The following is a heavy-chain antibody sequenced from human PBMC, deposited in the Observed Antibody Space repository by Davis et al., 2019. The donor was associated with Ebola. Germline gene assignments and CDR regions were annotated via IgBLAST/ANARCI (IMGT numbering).Heavy chain of an antibody. J-gene: IGHJ6*02. Sequence: PGGSLRLSCAASGFTFSSYGMHWVRQAPGKGLEWVAVIWYDGSNKYYADSVKGRFTISRDNSKNTLYLQMNSLRAEDTAVYYCARDVTIFGVVTYYYYGMDVWGQGTTVTVSS. CDR3: ARDVTIFGVVTYYYYGMDV. CDR1: GFTFSSYG. CDR2: IWYDGSNK. D-gene: IGHD3-3*01. V-gene: IGHV3-30*19.